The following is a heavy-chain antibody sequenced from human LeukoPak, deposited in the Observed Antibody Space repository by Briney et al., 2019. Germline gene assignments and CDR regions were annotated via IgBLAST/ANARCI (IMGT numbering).Heavy chain of an antibody. CDR3: ASRGGYFDY. J-gene: IGHJ4*01. V-gene: IGHV3-23*01. CDR2: ISGSGGST. Sequence: GGSLRLSCAASGFTFSSYAMSWVRPAPGKGLEWVSAISGSGGSTYYADSVKGRFTISRDNSKNTLYLQMNSLRAEDAAVYYCASRGGYFDYWGQGTLVTVSS. D-gene: IGHD3-10*01. CDR1: GFTFSSYA.